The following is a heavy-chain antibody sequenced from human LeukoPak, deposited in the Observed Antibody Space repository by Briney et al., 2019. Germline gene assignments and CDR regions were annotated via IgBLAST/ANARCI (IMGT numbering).Heavy chain of an antibody. CDR2: MNPNSGNT. CDR3: ARRDRDVDTAMVYYY. Sequence: MNPNSGNTGYAQKFQGRVTMTRNTSISTAYMELSSLRSEDTAVYYCARRDRDVDTAMVYYYWGQGTLVTVSS. D-gene: IGHD5-18*01. J-gene: IGHJ4*02. V-gene: IGHV1-8*01.